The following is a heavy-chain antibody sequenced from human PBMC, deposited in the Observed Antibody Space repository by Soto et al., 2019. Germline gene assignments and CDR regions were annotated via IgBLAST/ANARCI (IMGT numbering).Heavy chain of an antibody. D-gene: IGHD3-9*01. Sequence: QVQLVESGGGVVQPGRSLRLSCAASGFTFSSYAMHWVRQAPGKGLEWVEVISYDGSNKYYADSVKGRFTISRDNSKNTLYLQMNRLRAEDTAVYYCARELVDILTGYYTQQNGYFDYWGQGTLVTVSS. CDR2: ISYDGSNK. CDR1: GFTFSSYA. CDR3: ARELVDILTGYYTQQNGYFDY. J-gene: IGHJ4*02. V-gene: IGHV3-30-3*01.